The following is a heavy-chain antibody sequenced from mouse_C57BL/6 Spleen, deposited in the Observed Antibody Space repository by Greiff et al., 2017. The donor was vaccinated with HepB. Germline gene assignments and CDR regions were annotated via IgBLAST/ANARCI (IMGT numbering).Heavy chain of an antibody. V-gene: IGHV5-17*01. CDR3: ARTNYYGSSDYAMDY. Sequence: EVNLVESGGGLVKPGGSLKLSCAASGFTFSDYGMHWVRQAPEKGLEWVAYISSGSSTIYYADTVKGRFTISRDNAKNTLFLQMTSLRSEDTAMYYCARTNYYGSSDYAMDYWGQGTSVTVSS. CDR1: GFTFSDYG. D-gene: IGHD1-1*01. CDR2: ISSGSSTI. J-gene: IGHJ4*01.